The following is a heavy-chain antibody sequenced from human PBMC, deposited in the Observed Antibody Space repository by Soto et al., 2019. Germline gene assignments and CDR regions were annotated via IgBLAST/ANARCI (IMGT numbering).Heavy chain of an antibody. V-gene: IGHV3-23*01. Sequence: GGSLRLSCAASRFTFSEYAMSWVRQAPGKGLEWVSAISGSGGSTYYAVSVKGRFTISRDNSKNTLYLQVNSLRDEDTAVYYCAQGGAGHNSVTSHCEYWGPGTRVAVSS. J-gene: IGHJ4*02. CDR1: RFTFSEYA. CDR2: ISGSGGST. CDR3: AQGGAGHNSVTSHCEY. D-gene: IGHD1-26*01.